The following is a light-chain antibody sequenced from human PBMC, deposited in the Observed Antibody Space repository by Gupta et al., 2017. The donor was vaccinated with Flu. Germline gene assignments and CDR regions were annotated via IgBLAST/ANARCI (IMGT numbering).Light chain of an antibody. CDR3: QQYNNWPPTYT. J-gene: IGKJ2*01. Sequence: IVMTQSPATLSVSPGERATLSCRASQSVSSNSAWYQQKPGQAPRLLIYGASTRATGIPARFSGSGSWTEFTLTISSLQSEDFTVYYCQQYNNWPPTYTFGQGTKLEIK. V-gene: IGKV3-15*01. CDR1: QSVSSN. CDR2: GAS.